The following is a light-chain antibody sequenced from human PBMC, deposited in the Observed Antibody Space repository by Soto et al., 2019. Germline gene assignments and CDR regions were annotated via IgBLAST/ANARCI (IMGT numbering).Light chain of an antibody. Sequence: QAVVTQPPSVSGAPGQRVTISCTGSSSNIGAGYDVHWYQQLPGTAPKLLIYGNSNRPSGVPVRFSGSKSGTSASLAITGLQAEDEADYYCQSYDSSLSGPWVFGGGTQLTVL. V-gene: IGLV1-40*01. CDR2: GNS. J-gene: IGLJ3*02. CDR3: QSYDSSLSGPWV. CDR1: SSNIGAGYD.